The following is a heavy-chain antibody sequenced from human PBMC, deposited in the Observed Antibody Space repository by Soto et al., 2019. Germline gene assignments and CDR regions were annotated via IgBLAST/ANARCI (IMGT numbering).Heavy chain of an antibody. J-gene: IGHJ4*02. CDR2: LLWHGDRP. D-gene: IGHD2-15*01. CDR1: GFSFDEHA. CDR3: GKDLTPGGLES. Sequence: EAQLVESGGGLLQPGGSLRLSCAFSGFSFDEHAMHWVRQAPGKGLEWVAGLLWHGDRPGYADSVKGRFTISRDSAKDFLELQMNSLRTEDTALYYCGKDLTPGGLESWGQGTLVTVSS. V-gene: IGHV3-9*01.